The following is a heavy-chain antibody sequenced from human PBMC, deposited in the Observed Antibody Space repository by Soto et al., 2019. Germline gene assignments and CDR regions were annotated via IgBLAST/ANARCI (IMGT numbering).Heavy chain of an antibody. Sequence: EVQLVESGGTLVQSGGSLRLSCAASGFTFSSHWMHWVRQDPRKGLVWVARIKSDGSSTAYADFVKGRFTISRDNGKNHLYLQMTSLRVEDTAVYYCGRDRPEVLNRTDHPMFGSWGQGTLVTVSS. CDR2: IKSDGSST. CDR3: GRDRPEVLNRTDHPMFGS. CDR1: GFTFSSHW. J-gene: IGHJ4*02. V-gene: IGHV3-74*01. D-gene: IGHD6-6*01.